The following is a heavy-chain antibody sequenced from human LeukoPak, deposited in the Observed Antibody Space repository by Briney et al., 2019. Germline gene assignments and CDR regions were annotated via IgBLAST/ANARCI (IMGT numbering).Heavy chain of an antibody. CDR1: GFTFSSYE. CDR3: ASPLTYYYDSSGYKYFDY. D-gene: IGHD3-22*01. J-gene: IGHJ4*02. V-gene: IGHV3-48*03. CDR2: ISSRCSTI. Sequence: GGSLRLSCAASGFTFSSYEMNCVRQAPGEGGECVSYISSRCSTIYYADSVKGRFTISRDNAKNSLYLQMNSLRAEDTAVYYCASPLTYYYDSSGYKYFDYWGQGTLVTVSS.